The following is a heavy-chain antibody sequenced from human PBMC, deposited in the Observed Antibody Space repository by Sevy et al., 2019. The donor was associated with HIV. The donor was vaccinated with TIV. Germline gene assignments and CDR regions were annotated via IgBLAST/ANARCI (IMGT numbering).Heavy chain of an antibody. V-gene: IGHV3-30*04. CDR1: GFTFSNYA. CDR3: ARGGTPIVGPINV. D-gene: IGHD1-26*01. J-gene: IGHJ4*02. Sequence: GSLRLSCAASGFTFSNYAMHWVRQAPGKGLEWVAVISYDGSNKYYADSVKGRFTISRDNSKNTLYLQMNSLRAEDTAVYYCARGGTPIVGPINVWGQGTLVTVSS. CDR2: ISYDGSNK.